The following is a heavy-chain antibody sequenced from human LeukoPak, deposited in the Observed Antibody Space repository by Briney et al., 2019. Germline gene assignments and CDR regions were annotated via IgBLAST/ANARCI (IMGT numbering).Heavy chain of an antibody. J-gene: IGHJ4*02. CDR1: GGSISSSSYY. CDR3: ARQAARAYYYDSSGYYLDYFDY. D-gene: IGHD3-22*01. CDR2: IYYSGST. V-gene: IGHV4-39*01. Sequence: PSETLSLTCTVSGGSISSSSYYWGWIRQPPGKGLEWIGSIYYSGSTYYNPSLKSRVTISVDTSKNQFSLKLSSVTAADMAVYYCARQAARAYYYDSSGYYLDYFDYWGQGTLVTVSS.